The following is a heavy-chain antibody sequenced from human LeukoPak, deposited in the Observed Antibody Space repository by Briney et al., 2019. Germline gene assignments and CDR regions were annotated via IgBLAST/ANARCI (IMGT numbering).Heavy chain of an antibody. D-gene: IGHD3-22*01. J-gene: IGHJ4*02. CDR3: ARGRGNYYDSSGYSDFDY. CDR1: GGTFSSYA. Sequence: ASVKVSCKASGGTFSSYAISWVRQAPGQGLEWMGWISAYNGNTNYAQKLQGRVTMTTDTSTSTAYMELRSLRSDDTAVYYCARGRGNYYDSSGYSDFDYWGQGTLVTVSS. CDR2: ISAYNGNT. V-gene: IGHV1-18*01.